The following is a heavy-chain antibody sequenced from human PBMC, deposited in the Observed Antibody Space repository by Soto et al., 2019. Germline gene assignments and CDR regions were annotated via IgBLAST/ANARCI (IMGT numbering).Heavy chain of an antibody. J-gene: IGHJ6*02. Sequence: SETLSLTCAVSGGSISSSNCWSWVRQPPGKGLEWIGEIYHSGSTNYNPSLKSRVTISVDKSKNQFSLKLSSVTAADTAVYYCARGYCSGGSCYHDGMDVWGQGTTVTGSS. CDR1: GGSISSSNC. CDR3: ARGYCSGGSCYHDGMDV. CDR2: IYHSGST. D-gene: IGHD2-15*01. V-gene: IGHV4-4*02.